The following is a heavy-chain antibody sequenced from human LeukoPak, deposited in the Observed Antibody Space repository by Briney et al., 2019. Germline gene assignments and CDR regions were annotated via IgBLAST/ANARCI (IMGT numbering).Heavy chain of an antibody. CDR3: ARVGINCSSTSCYRYYYYMDV. Sequence: SETLSLTCTLSGGSISSGSYSWSWIRQPAGKGLEWIGRIYTSGSTNYNPSLKSRVTISVDTSKNQFSLKLSSVTAADTAVYYCARVGINCSSTSCYRYYYYMDVWGKGTTVTVSS. CDR1: GGSISSGSYS. J-gene: IGHJ6*03. D-gene: IGHD2-2*02. CDR2: IYTSGST. V-gene: IGHV4-61*02.